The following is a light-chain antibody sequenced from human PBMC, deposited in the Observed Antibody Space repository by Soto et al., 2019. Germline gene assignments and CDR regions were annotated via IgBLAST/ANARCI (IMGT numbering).Light chain of an antibody. CDR3: QQRSNWPPIT. CDR1: QSFNTY. CDR2: DAS. Sequence: EIVLTQSPATLSLSPGERATLSCRASQSFNTYLAWYHQKPGQPPRLLIYDASNRATGIPARFSGSGSGTDFTLTISSLEPEDFAVYYCQQRSNWPPITFGQGTRLEIK. J-gene: IGKJ5*01. V-gene: IGKV3-11*01.